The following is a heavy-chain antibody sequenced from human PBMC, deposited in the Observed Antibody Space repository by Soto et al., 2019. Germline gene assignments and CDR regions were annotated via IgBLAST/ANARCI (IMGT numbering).Heavy chain of an antibody. V-gene: IGHV2-26*01. CDR2: INSNDDK. D-gene: IGHD3-22*01. J-gene: IGHJ4*02. CDR3: ARALFYSDSDAYYFEFDX. Sequence: SGPTLVHPTETLTLTCSVSGFSLTDTRMGVSWIRHAPVKAMEWLAHINSNDDKYYRTSLKSRLTISKDTSKSQVVLRMTNMDPVDTGRYYCARALFYSDSDAYYFEFDXWGPVTLVTVSX. CDR1: GFSLTDTRMG.